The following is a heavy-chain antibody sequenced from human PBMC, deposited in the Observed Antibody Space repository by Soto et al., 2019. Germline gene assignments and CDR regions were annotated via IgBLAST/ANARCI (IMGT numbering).Heavy chain of an antibody. Sequence: PGGSLRLSCAASGFTFSGYGMHWVRQAPGKGLEWVTVIWGDGSIPYYADSVKGRFTISRDFSKDTLYLQMNSLRAEDTAVYYCAKEGESCSTASCPFDCWGQGTLVTVSS. V-gene: IGHV3-30*02. CDR2: IWGDGSIP. D-gene: IGHD2-2*01. CDR1: GFTFSGYG. CDR3: AKEGESCSTASCPFDC. J-gene: IGHJ4*02.